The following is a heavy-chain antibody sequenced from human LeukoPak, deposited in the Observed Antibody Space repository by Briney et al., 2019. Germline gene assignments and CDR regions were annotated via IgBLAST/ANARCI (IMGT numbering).Heavy chain of an antibody. J-gene: IGHJ4*02. Sequence: PGGSLRLSCAASGFTFSSYWMSWVRQAPGKGLEWVANIKQDGSEKHYVDPLKGRFTISRDNAKNSVYLQMNSLRAEDTAVYYCARIGYRSSSFDYWGQGTLVTVSS. V-gene: IGHV3-7*01. D-gene: IGHD6-6*01. CDR3: ARIGYRSSSFDY. CDR2: IKQDGSEK. CDR1: GFTFSSYW.